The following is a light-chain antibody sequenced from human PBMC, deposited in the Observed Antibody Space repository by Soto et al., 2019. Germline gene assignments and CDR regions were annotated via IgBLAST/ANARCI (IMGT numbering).Light chain of an antibody. CDR3: QQYGRT. Sequence: EIVLTQSPGTLSLSPGEGATLSCRASQSVSSYYLAWYQQKPGQAPRLLIYGASSRATGIPDRFSGGGSGTDFTLTISRLEPEDFVVYYCQQYGRTFGQGTKVEIK. CDR2: GAS. V-gene: IGKV3-20*01. CDR1: QSVSSYY. J-gene: IGKJ1*01.